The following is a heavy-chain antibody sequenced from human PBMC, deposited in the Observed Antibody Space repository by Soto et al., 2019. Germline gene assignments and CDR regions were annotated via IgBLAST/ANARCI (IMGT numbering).Heavy chain of an antibody. J-gene: IGHJ6*02. CDR3: ARHGVITFGGVPYGMDV. D-gene: IGHD3-16*01. CDR1: GYSFTSYW. Sequence: PGESLKISCKGSGYSFTSYWIGWVRQMPGKGLEWMGIIYPGDSDTRYSPSFQGQVTISADKSISTAYLQWSSLKASDTAMYYCARHGVITFGGVPYGMDVWGQGTTVTVSS. CDR2: IYPGDSDT. V-gene: IGHV5-51*01.